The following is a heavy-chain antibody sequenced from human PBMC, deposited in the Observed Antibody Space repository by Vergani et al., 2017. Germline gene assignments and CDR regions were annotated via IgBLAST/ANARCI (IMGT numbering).Heavy chain of an antibody. CDR3: ARDRYYYDSSGPLSTYDY. J-gene: IGHJ4*02. CDR2: ISSSGSTI. CDR1: GFTFSDYY. V-gene: IGHV3-11*01. Sequence: QVQLVESGGGLVKPGGSLRLSCAASGFTFSDYYMSWIRQAPGKGLEWVSYISSSGSTIYYADSVKGRFTIARDNAKNSLYLQMNSLRAEDTAVYYCARDRYYYDSSGPLSTYDYWGQGTLVTVSS. D-gene: IGHD3-22*01.